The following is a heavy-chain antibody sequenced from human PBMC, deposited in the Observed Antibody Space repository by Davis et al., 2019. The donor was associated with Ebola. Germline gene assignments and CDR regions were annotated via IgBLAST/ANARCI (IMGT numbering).Heavy chain of an antibody. Sequence: ASVKVSCKASGYNFVDYYIYWVRQAPGQGLEWMGVINPSDDTKAYAPILQGRVTMTRDTSTSTVYMEMRSLRSDDTAVYYCARGKGWNFDAFDIWGQGTMVSVSS. V-gene: IGHV1-46*01. CDR2: INPSDDTK. J-gene: IGHJ3*02. CDR1: GYNFVDYY. D-gene: IGHD1-1*01. CDR3: ARGKGWNFDAFDI.